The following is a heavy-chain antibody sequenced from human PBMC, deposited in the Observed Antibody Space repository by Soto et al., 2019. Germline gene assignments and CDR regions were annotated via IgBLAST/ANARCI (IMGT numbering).Heavy chain of an antibody. J-gene: IGHJ4*02. CDR3: AKGPPGDFDY. V-gene: IGHV3-30*18. CDR2: ISYDGSNK. Sequence: QVQLVESGGGVVQPGRSLRLSCAASGFTFSSYGMHWVRQAPGKGLEWVAVISYDGSNKYYADSVKGRFTISRDNSKNTLQLQMNSLRAEDTAVYDCAKGPPGDFDYWGQGTLVTVSS. CDR1: GFTFSSYG.